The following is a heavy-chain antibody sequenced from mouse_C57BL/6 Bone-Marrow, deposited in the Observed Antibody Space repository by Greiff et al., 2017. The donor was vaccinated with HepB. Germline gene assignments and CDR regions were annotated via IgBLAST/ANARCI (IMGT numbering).Heavy chain of an antibody. Sequence: VQLKQSGAELVRPGASVKLSCTASGFNIKDDYMHWVKQRPEQGLEWIGWIDPENGDTEYASKFQGKSTITADTSSNTAYLQLSSLTSEDTAGYYCTTYYYDYDAFSYWGQGTLVTVSA. CDR3: TTYYYDYDAFSY. CDR2: IDPENGDT. V-gene: IGHV14-4*01. D-gene: IGHD2-4*01. J-gene: IGHJ3*01. CDR1: GFNIKDDY.